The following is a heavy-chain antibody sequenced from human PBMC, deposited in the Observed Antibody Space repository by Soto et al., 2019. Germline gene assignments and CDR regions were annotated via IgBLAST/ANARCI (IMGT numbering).Heavy chain of an antibody. Sequence: GGSLRLSCSASGFTFSTYSIHWVRQAPGKGLEYVSSISSNGRSTYYADSVKGRFTISRDNSKNTLSLQMSSLRAEDTAVYYCVKYLTNDAFDIWGQGTMVTVSS. D-gene: IGHD2-8*01. V-gene: IGHV3-64D*06. CDR2: ISSNGRST. CDR3: VKYLTNDAFDI. J-gene: IGHJ3*02. CDR1: GFTFSTYS.